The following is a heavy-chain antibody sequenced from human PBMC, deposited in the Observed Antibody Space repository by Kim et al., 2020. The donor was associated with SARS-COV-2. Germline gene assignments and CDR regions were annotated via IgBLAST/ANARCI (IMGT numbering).Heavy chain of an antibody. CDR1: GLIFSDYY. CDR3: VRGHDELVY. CDR2: ISTNGGTM. J-gene: IGHJ4*02. Sequence: GGSLRLSCAASGLIFSDYYMSWIRQAPGKGLEWVAYISTNGGTMKYADSVKGRFTISRDNAKNSLYLQMNSLRAEDTAVYYCVRGHDELVYWGQGALVTVSS. V-gene: IGHV3-11*01.